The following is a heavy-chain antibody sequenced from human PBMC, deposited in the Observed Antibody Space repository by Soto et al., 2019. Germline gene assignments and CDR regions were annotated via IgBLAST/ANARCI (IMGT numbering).Heavy chain of an antibody. CDR1: GGSISSAGYY. CDR3: ARGQYCSSTSCSKAWFDP. J-gene: IGHJ5*02. Sequence: ARSLPWPVSGGSISSAGYYWTWIRHHPGKGLEWIGYIYYSGSTYYNPSLKNRVTISVDTSKNQFSLKLSSVTAADTAVYYCARGQYCSSTSCSKAWFDPWGQGTLVTGSS. V-gene: IGHV4-31*02. D-gene: IGHD2-2*01. CDR2: IYYSGST.